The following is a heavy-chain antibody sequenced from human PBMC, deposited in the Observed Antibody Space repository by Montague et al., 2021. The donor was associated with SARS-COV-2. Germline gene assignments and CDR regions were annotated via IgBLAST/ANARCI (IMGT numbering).Heavy chain of an antibody. Sequence: SETLSLTCAVYGGSFSGYYCTWIRHPPGPGLEWIGSIYYSESTYYNPSLKRRVTITVDTSKNQFSLTLSSVTAADTAVYYCARHLMGALSYYMDVWGKGTTVTVSS. CDR2: IYYSEST. V-gene: IGHV4-34*01. CDR1: GGSFSGYY. J-gene: IGHJ6*03. CDR3: ARHLMGALSYYMDV. D-gene: IGHD2/OR15-2a*01.